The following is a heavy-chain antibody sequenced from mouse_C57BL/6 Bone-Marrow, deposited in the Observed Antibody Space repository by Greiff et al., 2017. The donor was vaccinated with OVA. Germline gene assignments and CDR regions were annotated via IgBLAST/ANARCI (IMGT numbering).Heavy chain of an antibody. D-gene: IGHD4-1*01. CDR3: ARDAPLTGAFDY. Sequence: EVKLMESGGGLVQSGRSLRLSCATSGFTFSDFYMEWVRQAPGKGLEWIAASRNKANDYTKEYSASGKGRFIVSRDTSQSILYLQMNALSAEDTAIYYCARDAPLTGAFDYWCQGTTLTVSS. CDR1: GFTFSDFY. J-gene: IGHJ2*01. CDR2: SRNKANDYTK. V-gene: IGHV7-1*01.